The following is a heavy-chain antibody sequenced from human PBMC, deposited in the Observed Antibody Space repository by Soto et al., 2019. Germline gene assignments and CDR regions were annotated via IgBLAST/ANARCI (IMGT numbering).Heavy chain of an antibody. Sequence: EVHLLEYGGGLVQPGGSLRLSCVVSGSTFSSDDMSWVRQAPGRGLEWVSGISDSGGSTYYADSVKGRFTISRDNAKNTLYLQMKSLRVEDTALYYCAKDGGWSLAVAGLFDYWGPGTQGTVSS. CDR1: GSTFSSDD. D-gene: IGHD6-19*01. V-gene: IGHV3-23*01. CDR2: ISDSGGST. CDR3: AKDGGWSLAVAGLFDY. J-gene: IGHJ4*02.